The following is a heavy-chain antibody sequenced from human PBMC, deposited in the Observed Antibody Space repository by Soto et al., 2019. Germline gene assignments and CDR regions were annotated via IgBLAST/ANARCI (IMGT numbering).Heavy chain of an antibody. CDR1: GGSISSSSYY. CDR2: IYYSGST. CDR3: ARVRLIAVAEAEGNWFDP. D-gene: IGHD6-19*01. V-gene: IGHV4-39*01. J-gene: IGHJ5*02. Sequence: QLQLQESGPGLVKPSETLSLTCTVSGGSISSSSYYWGWIRQPPGKGLEWIGSIYYSGSTYYNPSLKSRVTISVDTSKNQFSLKLSSVTAADTAVYYCARVRLIAVAEAEGNWFDPWGQGTLVTVSS.